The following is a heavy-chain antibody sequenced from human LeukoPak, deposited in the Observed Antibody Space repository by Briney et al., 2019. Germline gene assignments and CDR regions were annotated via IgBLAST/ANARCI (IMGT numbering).Heavy chain of an antibody. D-gene: IGHD2-2*02. CDR2: INPNSGGT. Sequence: GASVKVSCKASGYTFTGYYMHWVRQAPGQGLEWMGWINPNSGGTNYAQKFQGRVTMTRDTSISTAYMELSRLRSDDTAVYYCASDIVVVPAAIGGRDYWGQGTLVTVSS. J-gene: IGHJ4*02. CDR3: ASDIVVVPAAIGGRDY. CDR1: GYTFTGYY. V-gene: IGHV1-2*02.